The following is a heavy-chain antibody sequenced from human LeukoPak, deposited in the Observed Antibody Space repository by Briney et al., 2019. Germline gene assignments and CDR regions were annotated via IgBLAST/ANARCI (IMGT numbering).Heavy chain of an antibody. J-gene: IGHJ4*02. Sequence: ASVKVSCKTSGYTFATYFMHWVRQAPGQDLEWRESIKPNSGVTNYAQKFRGRVTMTWDTSISTAYIELSGLTSDDTAIYYCARPTYCGSNCYFNFDYWGQGTLVTVSS. CDR1: GYTFATYF. V-gene: IGHV1-2*02. CDR3: ARPTYCGSNCYFNFDY. CDR2: IKPNSGVT. D-gene: IGHD2-21*02.